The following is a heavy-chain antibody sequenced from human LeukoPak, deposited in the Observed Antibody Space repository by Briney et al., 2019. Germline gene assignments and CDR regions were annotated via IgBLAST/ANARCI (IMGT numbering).Heavy chain of an antibody. CDR1: GGTFSSYA. D-gene: IGHD4-17*01. Sequence: RASVKVSCKASGGTFSSYAISWVRQAPGQGLEWMGGIIPIFGTADYAQRFQGRVTITTDESTSTAYMELSSLRSEDTAVYYCAREYGDYAAGDWFDPWGQGTLVTVSS. CDR2: IIPIFGTA. V-gene: IGHV1-69*05. CDR3: AREYGDYAAGDWFDP. J-gene: IGHJ5*02.